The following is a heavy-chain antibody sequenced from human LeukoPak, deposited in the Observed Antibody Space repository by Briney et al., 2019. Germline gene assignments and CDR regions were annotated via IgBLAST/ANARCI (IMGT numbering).Heavy chain of an antibody. V-gene: IGHV4-4*07. J-gene: IGHJ4*02. CDR1: GGSISSYY. Sequence: SETLSLTCTVSGGSISSYYWSWIRQPAGKGLEWIGRIYTSGSTNYNPSLKSRVTISVDTSKNQFSLKLSSVTAADTAVYYCARLARSSGWYGLDYWGQGTLVTVSS. D-gene: IGHD6-19*01. CDR2: IYTSGST. CDR3: ARLARSSGWYGLDY.